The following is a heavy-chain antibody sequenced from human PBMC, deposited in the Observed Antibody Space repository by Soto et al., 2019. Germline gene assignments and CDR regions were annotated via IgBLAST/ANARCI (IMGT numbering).Heavy chain of an antibody. CDR1: GFTFSSYG. Sequence: QVQLVESGGGVVQPGRSLRLSCAASGFTFSSYGMHWVRQAPGKGLEWVAVRSYDGSNKYYADYVKGRFTISRDNSKNTLYLQMNSLRAEDTAVYYCAKDREEFRVGGGMDVWGQGTTVTVSS. J-gene: IGHJ6*02. CDR3: AKDREEFRVGGGMDV. V-gene: IGHV3-30*18. D-gene: IGHD3-10*01. CDR2: RSYDGSNK.